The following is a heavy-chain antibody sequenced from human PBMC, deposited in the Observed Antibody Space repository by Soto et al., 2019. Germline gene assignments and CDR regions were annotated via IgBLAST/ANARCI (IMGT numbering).Heavy chain of an antibody. CDR3: AKPPPTWDKPPGAEGFAP. Sequence: HPGGALRLSCAASGFISSTYLMHWVRQAPGKGLEWVWVSAFSGNSGSTYYADSVKGRFTISRDNSKNTLYLQMNSLRAEDTAVYYCAKPPPTWDKPPGAEGFAPRGQGTLVTISS. CDR1: GFISSTYL. D-gene: IGHD1-26*01. J-gene: IGHJ5*02. CDR2: FSGNSGST. V-gene: IGHV3-23*01.